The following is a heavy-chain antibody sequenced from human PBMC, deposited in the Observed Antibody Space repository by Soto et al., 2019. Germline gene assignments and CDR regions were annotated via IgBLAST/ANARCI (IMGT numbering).Heavy chain of an antibody. CDR2: IYHSGTT. CDR1: GGSITSGDYY. Sequence: PSETLSLTCTVSGGSITSGDYYWSWIRQSPGKGPEWIGYIYHSGTTYYNPSLQSRVTISVDTSKNQFSLKLSSVTAADTAVYYCARKVAAIGWFGPWGQGTLVTVSS. J-gene: IGHJ5*02. V-gene: IGHV4-30-4*08. CDR3: ARKVAAIGWFGP. D-gene: IGHD2-15*01.